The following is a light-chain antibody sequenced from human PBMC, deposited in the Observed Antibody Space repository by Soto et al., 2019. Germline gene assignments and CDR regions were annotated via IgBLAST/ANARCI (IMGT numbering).Light chain of an antibody. V-gene: IGKV1-5*03. Sequence: DIQMTQSPSTLSASVGDRVTITCRASQSISSWLAWYQQKPGRAPKLLIYKASSLKSGVPSRFSGIGAGTEFTLTISSLQPDEFATYYCQHYNSYSEAFGQGTKVVIK. J-gene: IGKJ1*01. CDR2: KAS. CDR1: QSISSW. CDR3: QHYNSYSEA.